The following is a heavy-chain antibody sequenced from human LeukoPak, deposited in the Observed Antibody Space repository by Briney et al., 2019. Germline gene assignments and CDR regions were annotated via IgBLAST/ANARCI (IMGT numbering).Heavy chain of an antibody. CDR2: IYYSGST. CDR1: GGSVSSGRDY. CDR3: ARVMGSGWTGFDY. Sequence: SETLSLTCTVSGGSVSSGRDYWSWIRQPPGKGLEWIGFIYYSGSTNYNPSLKSRVTISVDTSKSQFSLNLNSVTAADTAVYYCARVMGSGWTGFDYWGQGTLVTVSS. J-gene: IGHJ4*02. D-gene: IGHD6-19*01. V-gene: IGHV4-61*01.